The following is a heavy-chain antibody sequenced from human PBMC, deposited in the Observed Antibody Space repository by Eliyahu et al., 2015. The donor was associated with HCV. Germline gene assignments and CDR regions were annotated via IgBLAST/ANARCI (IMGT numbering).Heavy chain of an antibody. J-gene: IGHJ6*02. CDR2: FNVDGGNT. D-gene: IGHD6-13*01. V-gene: IGHV1-18*04. Sequence: QVHLVQSGPEVTKPGASVKVSCKASGFKFDSYGISWVRQAPGQGLEWIGRFNVDGGNTESAQKFQERVTMTTDTATNTAYMVLTGLTADDTAMYYCATGSWGSYNHGLDVWGQGTRVSVSS. CDR3: ATGSWGSYNHGLDV. CDR1: GFKFDSYG.